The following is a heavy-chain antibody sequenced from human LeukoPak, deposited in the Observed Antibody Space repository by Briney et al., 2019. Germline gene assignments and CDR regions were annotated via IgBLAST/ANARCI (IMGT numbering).Heavy chain of an antibody. J-gene: IGHJ4*02. Sequence: GESLKISCKGSGYSFTSYWIGWVRQMPGKGLEWMGIIYPGDSDTRYSPSFQGQVTISADKSISTAYLQWSSLKASDTAMYYCAASIAVALPIFDYWGQGTLVTVSS. CDR1: GYSFTSYW. D-gene: IGHD6-19*01. CDR2: IYPGDSDT. V-gene: IGHV5-51*01. CDR3: AASIAVALPIFDY.